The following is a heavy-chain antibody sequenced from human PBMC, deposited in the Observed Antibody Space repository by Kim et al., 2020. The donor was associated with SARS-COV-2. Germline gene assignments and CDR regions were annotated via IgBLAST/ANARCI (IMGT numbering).Heavy chain of an antibody. V-gene: IGHV1-3*01. CDR2: IDCGNGNT. D-gene: IGHD3-16*01. CDR1: GHSFTSDS. Sequence: ASVKVSCKTSGHSFTSDSIHWVRQAPGQGLEWMGGIDCGNGNTKYSQKFQGRVTVTTDTSASTAYMELSCLRSEDSAVYYCLGGFYFDYWGQGPLVTVSS. CDR3: LGGFYFDY. J-gene: IGHJ4*02.